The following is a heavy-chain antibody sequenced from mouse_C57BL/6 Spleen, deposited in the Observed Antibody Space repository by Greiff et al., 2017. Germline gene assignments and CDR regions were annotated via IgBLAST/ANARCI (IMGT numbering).Heavy chain of an antibody. J-gene: IGHJ4*01. CDR3: AKHYSNYEGMDD. CDR2: IWGDGST. D-gene: IGHD2-5*01. CDR1: GFSLTSYG. Sequence: VKLQESGPGLVAPSQSLSITCTVSGFSLTSYGVSWVRQPPGKGLEWLGVIWGDGSTHYHSALISRLSLSKDNSKSQYFLKLNSPQTDDTATYYCAKHYSNYEGMDDWGQGTSVTVSS. V-gene: IGHV2-3*01.